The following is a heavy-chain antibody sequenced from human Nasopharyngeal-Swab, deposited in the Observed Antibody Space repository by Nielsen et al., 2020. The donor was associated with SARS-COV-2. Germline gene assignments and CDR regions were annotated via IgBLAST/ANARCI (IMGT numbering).Heavy chain of an antibody. CDR3: ARVRRYNWKPDAFDI. CDR2: IYHSGST. D-gene: IGHD1-20*01. Sequence: SETLSLTCSVSGGSINNYYWSWIRQPPGKGLEWIGSIYHSGSTYYNPSLKSRVTISVDTSKNQFSLKLSSVTAADTAVYYCARVRRYNWKPDAFDIWGQGTMVTVSS. V-gene: IGHV4-38-2*02. CDR1: GGSINNYY. J-gene: IGHJ3*02.